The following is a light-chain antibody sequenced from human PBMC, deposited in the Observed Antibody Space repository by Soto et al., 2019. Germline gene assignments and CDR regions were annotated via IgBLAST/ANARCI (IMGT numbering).Light chain of an antibody. CDR3: QQTYSNLWT. J-gene: IGKJ1*01. Sequence: DIQLTQSPSSLSASVGDTVTITCRASQTVSRYLNWYQQKSGTAPKLLIYAASTLHTGVPSRFSGRGSGTGFTLTINNLQREDFADYFCQQTYSNLWTFGQGTKVEIK. CDR2: AAS. CDR1: QTVSRY. V-gene: IGKV1-39*01.